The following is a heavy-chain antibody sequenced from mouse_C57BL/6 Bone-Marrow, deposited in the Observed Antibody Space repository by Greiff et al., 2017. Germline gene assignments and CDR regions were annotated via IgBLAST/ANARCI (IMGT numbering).Heavy chain of an antibody. CDR3: ARNYDGYSYYFDY. V-gene: IGHV3-6*01. Sequence: EVKLEESGPGLVKPSQSLSLTCSVTGYSITSGYYWNWIRQFPGNKLEWMGYISYDGSNNYNPSLKNRISITRDTSTNQFFLKLNSVTTEDTATYDCARNYDGYSYYFDYWGQGTTLTVSS. D-gene: IGHD2-3*01. J-gene: IGHJ2*01. CDR2: ISYDGSN. CDR1: GYSITSGYY.